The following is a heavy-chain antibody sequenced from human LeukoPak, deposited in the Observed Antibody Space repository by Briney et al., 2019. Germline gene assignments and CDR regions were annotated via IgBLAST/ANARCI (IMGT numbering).Heavy chain of an antibody. V-gene: IGHV3-73*01. J-gene: IGHJ5*02. D-gene: IGHD5-12*01. CDR1: GFTFSDSA. CDR3: TRLEYGGYDWSWFDP. CDR2: IRSKTKSYAT. Sequence: PGGSLRLSCAASGFTFSDSAMHWVRQASGRGLEWVGRIRSKTKSYATAYAASVKGRFTISRDDSKNTAYLQMNSLQTEDTAVYYCTRLEYGGYDWSWFDPWGQGTLVTVSS.